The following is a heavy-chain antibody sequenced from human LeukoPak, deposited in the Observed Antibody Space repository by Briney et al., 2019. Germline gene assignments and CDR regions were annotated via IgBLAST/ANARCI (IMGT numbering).Heavy chain of an antibody. CDR3: ARDNDGVVTAIDY. V-gene: IGHV3-21*01. Sequence: KTGGSLRLSCAASGFTFSSYSMNWVRQAPGKGLEWASSISSSSSYIYYADSVKGRFTISRDNAKNSLYLQMNSLRAEDTAVYYCARDNDGVVTAIDYWGQGTLVTVSS. J-gene: IGHJ4*02. CDR2: ISSSSSYI. D-gene: IGHD2-21*02. CDR1: GFTFSSYS.